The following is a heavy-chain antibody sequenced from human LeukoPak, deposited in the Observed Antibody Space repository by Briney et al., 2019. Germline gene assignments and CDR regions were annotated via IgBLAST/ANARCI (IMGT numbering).Heavy chain of an antibody. CDR2: INAGNGNT. D-gene: IGHD3-10*01. Sequence: ASVKVSCKASGYTFTNYAMHWVRQAPGQRLEWMGWINAGNGNTKYSQEFQGRVTITRDTSASTAYMELSSLRSEDMAVYYCWRAELWFGEAPSSFDYWGQGTLVTVPS. V-gene: IGHV1-3*03. J-gene: IGHJ4*02. CDR1: GYTFTNYA. CDR3: WRAELWFGEAPSSFDY.